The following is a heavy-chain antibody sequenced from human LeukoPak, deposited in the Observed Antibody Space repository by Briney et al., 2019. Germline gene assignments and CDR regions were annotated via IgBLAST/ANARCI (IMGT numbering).Heavy chain of an antibody. D-gene: IGHD3-10*01. CDR3: ARGILLWFGESRGNWFDP. CDR1: GGSISSYY. Sequence: SETLSLTCTVSGGSISSYYWSWIRQPPGKGLEWIGYIYHSGSTYYNPSLKSRVTISVDRSKNQFSLKLSSVTAADTAVYYCARGILLWFGESRGNWFDPWGQGTLVTVSS. CDR2: IYHSGST. V-gene: IGHV4-59*12. J-gene: IGHJ5*02.